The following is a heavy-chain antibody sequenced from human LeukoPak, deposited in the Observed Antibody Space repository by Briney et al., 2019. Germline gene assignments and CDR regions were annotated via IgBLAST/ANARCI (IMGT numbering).Heavy chain of an antibody. Sequence: SETLSLTCTVSGGSISSGSYYWIWMRQPAGKGLEGIGRIYTSASTNYNPSLTSRVTISVDTSKNQFSLKLSSVTAADTAVYYCARERDSSRWYDIDYWGQGTLVTVSS. CDR1: GGSISSGSYY. J-gene: IGHJ4*02. V-gene: IGHV4-61*02. D-gene: IGHD6-13*01. CDR2: IYTSAST. CDR3: ARERDSSRWYDIDY.